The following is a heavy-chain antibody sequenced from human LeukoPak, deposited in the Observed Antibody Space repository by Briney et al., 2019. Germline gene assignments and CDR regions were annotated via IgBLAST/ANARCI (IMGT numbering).Heavy chain of an antibody. CDR3: ARGRKLSRKQLVLLVEGNYFDY. CDR2: INPSGGST. V-gene: IGHV1-46*01. Sequence: ASAKVSCKASGYTFTSYYMHWVRQAPGQGLEWMGIINPSGGSTSYARKFQGRVTMTRDTSTSTVYMELSSLRSEDTAVYYCARGRKLSRKQLVLLVEGNYFDYWGQGTLVTVSS. J-gene: IGHJ4*02. CDR1: GYTFTSYY. D-gene: IGHD6-6*01.